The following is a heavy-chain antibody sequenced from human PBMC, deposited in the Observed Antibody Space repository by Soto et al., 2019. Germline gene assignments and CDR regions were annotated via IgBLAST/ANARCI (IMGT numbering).Heavy chain of an antibody. CDR3: AHHHYYGSGNLGMDV. CDR1: GFSLTTSGVG. J-gene: IGHJ6*02. CDR2: IYGVDDE. Sequence: QITLKESGPTLVKPTQTLTLTCTFSGFSLTTSGVGVGWIRQPPGKALEWLALIYGVDDERYSPSLKSRLTITGDTSKNQVVLTMTNMDPVDTATYYCAHHHYYGSGNLGMDVWGQGTTVTVSS. V-gene: IGHV2-5*02. D-gene: IGHD3-10*01.